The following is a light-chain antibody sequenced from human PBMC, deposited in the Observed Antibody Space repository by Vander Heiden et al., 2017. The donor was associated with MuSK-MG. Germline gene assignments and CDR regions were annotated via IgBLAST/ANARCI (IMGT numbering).Light chain of an antibody. CDR3: QQTYSTRGT. Sequence: DIQMTQSPSSLSASVGDRVTITCRASQSISSYLNWYQQKPGKAPKLLIYAASSLQSGVPSRFSGSGSRTDFTLTISSLQPEDFATYYCQQTYSTRGTFGQGIKVEIK. CDR2: AAS. J-gene: IGKJ1*01. CDR1: QSISSY. V-gene: IGKV1-39*01.